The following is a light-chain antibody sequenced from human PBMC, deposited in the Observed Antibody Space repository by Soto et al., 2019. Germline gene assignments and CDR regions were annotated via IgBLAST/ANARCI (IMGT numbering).Light chain of an antibody. CDR2: DAS. V-gene: IGKV1-13*02. CDR3: QQFNSYPPPLT. CDR1: QGISSA. J-gene: IGKJ4*01. Sequence: AIQLTQSPSSLSASVGDRVTITCRASQGISSALAWYQQKPGKAPKLLIYDASSLESGVPSRFSGSGSGTDFTLTISSLQPEDFATYYCQQFNSYPPPLTFGGGTKEEIK.